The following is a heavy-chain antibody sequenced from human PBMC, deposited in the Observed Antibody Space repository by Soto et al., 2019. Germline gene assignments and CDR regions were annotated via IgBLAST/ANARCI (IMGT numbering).Heavy chain of an antibody. CDR1: GGTFSSYA. J-gene: IGHJ4*02. D-gene: IGHD3-3*01. CDR2: IIPIVGTA. V-gene: IGHV1-69*12. CDR3: ARVRVRFLEWLGSEG. Sequence: QVQLVQSGAEVKKPGSSVKVSCKASGGTFSSYAFSWVRQAPGQGLEWMGGIIPIVGTANYAQKFQGRVTITADESTSTAYMELSSLRSEDTAVYYCARVRVRFLEWLGSEGWGQGTLVTVSS.